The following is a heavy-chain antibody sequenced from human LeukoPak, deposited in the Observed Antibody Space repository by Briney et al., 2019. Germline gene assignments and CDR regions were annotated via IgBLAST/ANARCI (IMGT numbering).Heavy chain of an antibody. V-gene: IGHV3-23*01. CDR2: ISEVAINT. CDR1: GFAFSSYA. J-gene: IGHJ4*02. Sequence: PGGSLRLSCTGSGFAFSSYAMSWVRQAPGKGLEWVSPISEVAINTYYADSVKGRFTISRDNSKNTLYLQMSSLRAEDTAVYYCALRSGYNHFEYWGQGTLVTVSS. D-gene: IGHD3-22*01. CDR3: ALRSGYNHFEY.